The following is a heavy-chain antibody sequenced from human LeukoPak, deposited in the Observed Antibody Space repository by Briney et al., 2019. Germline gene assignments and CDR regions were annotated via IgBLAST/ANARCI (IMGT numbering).Heavy chain of an antibody. CDR2: ISSSSSYI. V-gene: IGHV3-21*01. J-gene: IGHJ5*02. CDR1: GFTFSSYS. Sequence: NPGGSLRLSCAASGFTFSSYSMNWVRQAPGKGLEWVSSISSSSSYIYYADSVKGRFTISRDNAKNSLYLQMNSLRAEDTAVYYCARGEYYDSSGYYFPISNWFDPWGQGTLVTVSS. D-gene: IGHD3-22*01. CDR3: ARGEYYDSSGYYFPISNWFDP.